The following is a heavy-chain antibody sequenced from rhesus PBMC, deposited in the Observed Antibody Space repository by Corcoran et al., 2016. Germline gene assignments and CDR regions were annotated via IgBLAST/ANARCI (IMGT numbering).Heavy chain of an antibody. V-gene: IGHV4-169*01. CDR2: IYGSGSVT. J-gene: IGHJ4*01. CDR3: ARRSSNYDY. CDR1: GGSISSDY. D-gene: IGHD6-43*01. Sequence: QLQLQESGPGLVKPSETLSVTCAVSGGSISSDYWSWIRQPPGKGREWIGYIYGSGSVTSYTPPLKGRVTLSVDTSKNQFSLKLSSLTAADTAVYYCARRSSNYDYWGQGVLVTVSS.